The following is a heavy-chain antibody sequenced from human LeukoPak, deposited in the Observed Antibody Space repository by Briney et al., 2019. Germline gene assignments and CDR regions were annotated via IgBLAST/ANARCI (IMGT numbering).Heavy chain of an antibody. Sequence: GGSLRLSCAASGFTFGNYALSWVRQAPGKGLEWACFIGSTDYDGTTEYDASVKGRFTISRDDSKSIAYLQMNSLKTEDTAMYFCTRFLSGYSYGRPYDAFDVWGQGTMVTVSS. D-gene: IGHD5-18*01. CDR3: TRFLSGYSYGRPYDAFDV. CDR1: GFTFGNYA. J-gene: IGHJ3*01. CDR2: IGSTDYDGTT. V-gene: IGHV3-49*04.